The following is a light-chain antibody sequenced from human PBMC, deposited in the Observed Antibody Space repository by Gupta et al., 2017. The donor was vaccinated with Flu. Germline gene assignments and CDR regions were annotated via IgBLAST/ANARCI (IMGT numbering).Light chain of an antibody. CDR1: SSDIGSSDY. J-gene: IGLJ2*01. Sequence: QSALTQPAPMSGSPGQSIAISCTGSSSDIGSSDYVSWYQQHPGKAPKLILFEVSRRPGGISDRFSGSKSGDTASLTISGLLAEDEAFYYCSSYARTNTVVVFGGGTKLTVL. CDR3: SSYARTNTVVV. V-gene: IGLV2-14*03. CDR2: EVS.